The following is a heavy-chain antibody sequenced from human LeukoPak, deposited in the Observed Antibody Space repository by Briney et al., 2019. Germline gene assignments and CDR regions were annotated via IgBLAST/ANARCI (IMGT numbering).Heavy chain of an antibody. Sequence: PSETLSLTCTVSGGSISSSSYYWGWIRQPPGKGLEWIGSIYYTGSTYYNPSLKSRVTISVDTSKNQFSLKLSSVTAADTAVYYCAPRGGIAAAGTGLGDWGQGTLVTVSS. CDR1: GGSISSSSYY. J-gene: IGHJ4*02. V-gene: IGHV4-39*01. CDR2: IYYTGST. D-gene: IGHD6-13*01. CDR3: APRGGIAAAGTGLGD.